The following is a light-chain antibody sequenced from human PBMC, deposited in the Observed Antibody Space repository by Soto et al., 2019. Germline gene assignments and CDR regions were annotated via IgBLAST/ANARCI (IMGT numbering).Light chain of an antibody. CDR2: RVS. J-gene: IGKJ1*01. V-gene: IGKV2-24*01. CDR1: QSLAHSNGDTY. Sequence: VMTQSPLSSPVTLGQPASISCRSSQSLAHSNGDTYLSWIHQRPGQPPRLLIYRVSNRLSGVPDRFSGSGSGTDFTLKISRVEAEDVGVFYCMQATHFPRTFGQGTKVDIK. CDR3: MQATHFPRT.